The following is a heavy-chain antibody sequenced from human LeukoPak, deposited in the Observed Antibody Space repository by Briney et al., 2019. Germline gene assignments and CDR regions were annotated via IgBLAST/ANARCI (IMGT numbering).Heavy chain of an antibody. CDR1: GYTFTSYG. CDR2: ISAYNGNT. CDR3: ARDSSSRPPLYYYGMDV. V-gene: IGHV1-18*01. Sequence: GASVKVSCKASGYTFTSYGISWVRQAPGQGLEWMGWISAYNGNTNYAQKLQGRVTMTTDTSTSTACMELRSLRSDDTAVYYCARDSSSRPPLYYYGMDVWGQGTTVTVSS. D-gene: IGHD6-13*01. J-gene: IGHJ6*02.